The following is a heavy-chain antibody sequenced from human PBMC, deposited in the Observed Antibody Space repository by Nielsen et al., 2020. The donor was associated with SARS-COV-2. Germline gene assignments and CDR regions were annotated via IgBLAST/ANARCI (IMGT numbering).Heavy chain of an antibody. D-gene: IGHD5-12*01. CDR2: ISYDGSNK. J-gene: IGHJ5*02. V-gene: IGHV3-30-3*01. Sequence: GESLKISCAASGFTFSSYAMHWVRQAPGKGLEWVAVISYDGSNKYYADSVKGRFTISRDNAKNSLYLQMNSLRAEDTAVYYCARGMVATGWYNWFDPWGQGTLVTVSS. CDR3: ARGMVATGWYNWFDP. CDR1: GFTFSSYA.